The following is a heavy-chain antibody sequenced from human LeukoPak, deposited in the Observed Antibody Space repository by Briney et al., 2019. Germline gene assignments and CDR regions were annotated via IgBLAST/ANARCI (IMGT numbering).Heavy chain of an antibody. V-gene: IGHV4-59*12. J-gene: IGHJ3*02. D-gene: IGHD2/OR15-2a*01. CDR3: ARKNDFEI. CDR1: GGSITSDH. CDR2: IFYSGRT. Sequence: SETLSLTCTVSGGSITSDHWNWIRQPPGKGLEGIGCIFYSGRTYYNPSLKSRVSISVDMSKNQFPLRLTSVTAADTAVYYCARKNDFEIWGQGTLVTVSS.